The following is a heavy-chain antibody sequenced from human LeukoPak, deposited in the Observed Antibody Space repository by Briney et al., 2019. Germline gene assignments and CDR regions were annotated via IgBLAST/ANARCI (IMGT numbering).Heavy chain of an antibody. J-gene: IGHJ3*02. V-gene: IGHV4-39*07. Sequence: PSETLSLTCTVSGGSISSSSYYWGWIRQPPGKGLEWIGSIYYSGSTYYNPSLKSRVTISVDTSKNQFCLKLSSVTAADTAVYYCARGDASTGTTVRIWGQGTMVTVSS. D-gene: IGHD1-1*01. CDR2: IYYSGST. CDR1: GGSISSSSYY. CDR3: ARGDASTGTTVRI.